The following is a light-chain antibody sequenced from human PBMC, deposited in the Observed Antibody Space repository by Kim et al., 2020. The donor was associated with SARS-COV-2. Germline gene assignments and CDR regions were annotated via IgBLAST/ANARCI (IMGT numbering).Light chain of an antibody. CDR1: SSDVGGYNY. CDR2: EVS. J-gene: IGLJ2*01. Sequence: GQSVPISCTGTSSDVGGYNYVSWYQQHPGKAPKLMIYEVSTRPSGVPDRFSGSKSGNTASLTVSGLQAEDEADYYCSSYAGSNNLVFGGGTQLTVL. V-gene: IGLV2-8*01. CDR3: SSYAGSNNLV.